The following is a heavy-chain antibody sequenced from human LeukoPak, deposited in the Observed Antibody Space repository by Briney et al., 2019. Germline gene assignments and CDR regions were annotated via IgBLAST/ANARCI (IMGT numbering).Heavy chain of an antibody. Sequence: HSGGSLRLSCAASGFTVSSNYMSWVRQAPGKGLEWVSAIYSGGSTYYADSVKGRFTFSRDNSKNTVYLQMNSLKAEDTAVYYCARAFSDYEFDYWGQGTLVTVSS. D-gene: IGHD5-12*01. CDR2: IYSGGST. J-gene: IGHJ4*02. CDR3: ARAFSDYEFDY. V-gene: IGHV3-53*01. CDR1: GFTVSSNY.